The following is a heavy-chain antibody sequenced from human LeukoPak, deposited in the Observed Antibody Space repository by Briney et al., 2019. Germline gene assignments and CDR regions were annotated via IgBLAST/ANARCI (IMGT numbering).Heavy chain of an antibody. CDR1: GFTFSSYE. D-gene: IGHD2-15*01. Sequence: GGSLRLSCAASGFTFSSYEMNWVRQAPGKGLEWVSYISSSGSTIYYADSVKGRFTISRDNDKNSLYLQMNSLRAEDTAVYYCARDCSGGRCYSGTRDYWGQGTLVTVSS. V-gene: IGHV3-48*03. CDR3: ARDCSGGRCYSGTRDY. J-gene: IGHJ4*02. CDR2: ISSSGSTI.